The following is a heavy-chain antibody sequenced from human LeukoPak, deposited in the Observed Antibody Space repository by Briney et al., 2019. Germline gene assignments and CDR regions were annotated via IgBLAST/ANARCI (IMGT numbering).Heavy chain of an antibody. CDR1: GFTVSSNY. V-gene: IGHV3-66*01. Sequence: GGSLRLSCAVSGFTVSSNYMSWVRQAPGKGLEWVSVIYSGGSTYYADSVKGRFTISRDNSKNTLYLQMNSLRAEDTAVYYCARGWELPLYYFDYWGQGTLVTVSS. CDR2: IYSGGST. CDR3: ARGWELPLYYFDY. J-gene: IGHJ4*02. D-gene: IGHD1-26*01.